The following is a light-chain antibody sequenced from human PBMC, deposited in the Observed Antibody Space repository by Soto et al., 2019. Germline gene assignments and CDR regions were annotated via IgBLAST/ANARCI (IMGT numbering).Light chain of an antibody. Sequence: EIVMTQSPATLSVSPGERATLSCRASQSVSSNFAWYQQKPGQAPRLRIYGASTRAPGIPARFSGSRSGTEFTLTISSLQSEDFAVYYCQQYNNCPYTFGQGTKLEIK. CDR2: GAS. V-gene: IGKV3-15*01. CDR1: QSVSSN. J-gene: IGKJ2*01. CDR3: QQYNNCPYT.